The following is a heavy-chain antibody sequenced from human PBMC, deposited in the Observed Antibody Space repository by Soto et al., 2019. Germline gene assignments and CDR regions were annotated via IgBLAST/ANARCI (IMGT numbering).Heavy chain of an antibody. CDR3: ARTIVLMVFEHYMDV. J-gene: IGHJ6*03. CDR2: IYHSGST. V-gene: IGHV4-4*02. Sequence: SETLSLTCAVSSDSISSSNWWSWVRQPPGKGLEWIGEIYHSGSTNYNPSLKSRVTISVDKSKNQFSLMLSSVTAADTAVYYCARTIVLMVFEHYMDVWGKGTTVTVSS. D-gene: IGHD2-8*01. CDR1: SDSISSSNW.